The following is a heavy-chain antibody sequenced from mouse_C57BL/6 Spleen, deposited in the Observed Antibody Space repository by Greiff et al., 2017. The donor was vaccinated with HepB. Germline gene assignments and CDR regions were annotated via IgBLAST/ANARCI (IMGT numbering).Heavy chain of an antibody. J-gene: IGHJ4*01. Sequence: VQLQQSGGGLVKPGGSLKLSCAASGFTFSSYAMSWVRQTPEKRLEWVATISDGGSYTYYPDNVKGRFTISRDNAKNNLYLQMSHLKSEDTAMYYCARAGSLYYGNSYAMDYWGQGTSVTVSS. CDR2: ISDGGSYT. CDR1: GFTFSSYA. CDR3: ARAGSLYYGNSYAMDY. D-gene: IGHD2-1*01. V-gene: IGHV5-4*01.